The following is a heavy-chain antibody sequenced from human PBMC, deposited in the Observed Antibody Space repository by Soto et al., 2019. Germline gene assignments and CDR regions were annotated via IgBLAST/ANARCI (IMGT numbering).Heavy chain of an antibody. J-gene: IGHJ4*02. CDR3: ARVSVDVPE. CDR2: IDPKSGGT. V-gene: IGHV1-2*02. Sequence: QLVQSGAAVKKPGSSVRVSCKTSGPTFIASSIHWVRQASGQGLEWMGWIDPKSGGTTYEQKFLGRVTMTRDTSINTAYMDLNRLTSDDTAVYYCARVSVDVPEWGQGTLITVSS. CDR1: GPTFIASS. D-gene: IGHD5-12*01.